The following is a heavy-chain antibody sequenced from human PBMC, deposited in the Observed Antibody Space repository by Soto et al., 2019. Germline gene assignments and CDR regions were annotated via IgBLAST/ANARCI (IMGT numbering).Heavy chain of an antibody. CDR2: ISGSGGST. Sequence: GGSLRLSCAASGFTFSSYAMSWVRQAPGKGLEWVSAISGSGGSTYYADSVKGRFTISRDNSKNTLYLQMNSLRAEDTAVYYCAKDRSPYYDYVWGSYQGTFDYWGQGTLVTVSS. V-gene: IGHV3-23*01. J-gene: IGHJ4*02. D-gene: IGHD3-16*01. CDR1: GFTFSSYA. CDR3: AKDRSPYYDYVWGSYQGTFDY.